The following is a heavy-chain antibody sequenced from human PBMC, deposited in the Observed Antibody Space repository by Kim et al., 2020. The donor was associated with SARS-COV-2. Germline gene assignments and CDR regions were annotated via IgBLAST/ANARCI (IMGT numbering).Heavy chain of an antibody. CDR2: ISYDGSNK. J-gene: IGHJ6*03. D-gene: IGHD3-22*01. CDR1: GFTFSSYA. Sequence: GGSLRLSCAASGFTFSSYAMHWVRQAPGKGLEWVAVISYDGSNKYYADSVKGRFTISRDNSKNTLYLQMNSLRAEDTAVYYCARDQEYYYDSSGYGYMDV. CDR3: ARDQEYYYDSSGYGYMDV. V-gene: IGHV3-30-3*01.